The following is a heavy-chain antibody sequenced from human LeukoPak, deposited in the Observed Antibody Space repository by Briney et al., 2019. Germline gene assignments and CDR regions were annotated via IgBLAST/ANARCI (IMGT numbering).Heavy chain of an antibody. V-gene: IGHV4-34*01. J-gene: IGHJ3*02. CDR2: INHSGST. D-gene: IGHD6-19*01. CDR3: ARGPVSGWSRKRAFDI. Sequence: SETLSLTCAVYGGSFSGYYWSWIRQPPGKGLEWIGEINHSGSTNYNPSLKSRVTISVDTSKNQFSLKLSSVTAADTAVYYCARGPVSGWSRKRAFDIWGQGTMVTVSS. CDR1: GGSFSGYY.